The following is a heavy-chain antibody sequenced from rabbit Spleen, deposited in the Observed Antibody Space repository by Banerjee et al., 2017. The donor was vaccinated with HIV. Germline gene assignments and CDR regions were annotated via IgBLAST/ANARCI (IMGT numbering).Heavy chain of an antibody. V-gene: IGHV1S45*01. CDR2: IGTGSGST. J-gene: IGHJ6*01. Sequence: QEQLVESGGGLVQPEGSLTLTCTASGFSFSSSYYMSWVRQAPGKGLEWIGCIGTGSGSTYYASWAKGRFTISKTSSTTVTLQMTSLTAADTATYFCARDTGSSFSSYGMDLWGQGTLVTVS. CDR3: ARDTGSSFSSYGMDL. CDR1: GFSFSSSYY. D-gene: IGHD8-1*01.